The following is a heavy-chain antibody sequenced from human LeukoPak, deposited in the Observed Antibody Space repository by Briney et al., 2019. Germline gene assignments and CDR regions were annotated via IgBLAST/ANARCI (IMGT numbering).Heavy chain of an antibody. CDR2: INHSGST. V-gene: IGHV4-34*01. Sequence: SETLSLTCAVYGGSFSGYYWSWIRQPPGKGLKWIGEINHSGSTNYNPSLKSRVTISVDTSKNQFSLKLSSVTAADTAVYYCARARRVIAARRQSDYYFDYWGQGTLVTVSS. D-gene: IGHD6-6*01. J-gene: IGHJ4*02. CDR1: GGSFSGYY. CDR3: ARARRVIAARRQSDYYFDY.